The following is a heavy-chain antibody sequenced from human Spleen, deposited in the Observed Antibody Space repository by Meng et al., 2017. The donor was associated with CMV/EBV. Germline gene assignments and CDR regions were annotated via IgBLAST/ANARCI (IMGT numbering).Heavy chain of an antibody. CDR2: INPAGDST. J-gene: IGHJ3*02. V-gene: IGHV1-46*01. D-gene: IGHD5-24*01. CDR1: GYTLTRYY. CDR3: ARRSTMAYAFDI. Sequence: ASVKVSCKASGYTLTRYYMHWVRQAPGQGLEWMGMINPAGDSTRFAQKFQGRVTMTRDTSTNTLYMEVSSLRSEDTAVYYCARRSTMAYAFDIWGQGTMVTVSS.